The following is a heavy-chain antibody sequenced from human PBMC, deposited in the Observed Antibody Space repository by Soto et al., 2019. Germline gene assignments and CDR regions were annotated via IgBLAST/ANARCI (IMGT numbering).Heavy chain of an antibody. CDR3: SAYGYYYYYGMDV. J-gene: IGHJ6*02. D-gene: IGHD3-16*01. CDR2: IYYSGST. V-gene: IGHV4-30-4*01. Sequence: SETLSLTCTVSGGSISSGDYYWSWIRQPPGKGLEWIGYIYYSGSTYYNPSLKSRVTISVDTSKNQFSLKLSSVTAADTAVYYCSAYGYYYYYGMDVWGQGTTVTVSS. CDR1: GGSISSGDYY.